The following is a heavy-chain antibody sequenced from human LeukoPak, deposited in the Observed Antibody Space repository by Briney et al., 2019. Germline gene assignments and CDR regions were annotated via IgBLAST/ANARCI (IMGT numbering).Heavy chain of an antibody. V-gene: IGHV1-8*02. D-gene: IGHD6-19*01. Sequence: GASVKVSCKASGYTFTSYGISWVRQAPGQGLEWMGWMNPNSGNTGYAQKFQGRVTMTRNTSISTAYMELSSLRSEDTAVYYCARGEGIAVAGDIDYWGQGTLVTVSS. CDR1: GYTFTSYG. J-gene: IGHJ4*02. CDR3: ARGEGIAVAGDIDY. CDR2: MNPNSGNT.